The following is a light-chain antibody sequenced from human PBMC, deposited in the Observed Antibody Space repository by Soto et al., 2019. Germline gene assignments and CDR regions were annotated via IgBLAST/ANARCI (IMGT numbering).Light chain of an antibody. Sequence: DIQMTQSPSTLSASVGDRVTITCRASQSISSWLAWYQQKPGKAPKLLIYKASSLESGVPSRFIGSGSGTEFTLTISSLQPDDFATYYCQQYNSYSGAFGPGTRVDIK. CDR3: QQYNSYSGA. CDR1: QSISSW. CDR2: KAS. V-gene: IGKV1-5*03. J-gene: IGKJ3*01.